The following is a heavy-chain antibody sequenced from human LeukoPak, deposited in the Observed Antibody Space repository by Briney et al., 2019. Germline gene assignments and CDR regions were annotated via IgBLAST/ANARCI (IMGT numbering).Heavy chain of an antibody. J-gene: IGHJ4*02. D-gene: IGHD2-2*01. V-gene: IGHV3-21*04. CDR1: GFTFSSYS. Sequence: GGSLRLSCAASGFTFSSYSMKWVRQAPGKGLEWVPSISSSSSYIYYADSVKGRFTISRDNAKNSLYLQMNSLRAEDTALYYCARDLRSTSFWGQGTLVTVSS. CDR3: ARDLRSTSF. CDR2: ISSSSSYI.